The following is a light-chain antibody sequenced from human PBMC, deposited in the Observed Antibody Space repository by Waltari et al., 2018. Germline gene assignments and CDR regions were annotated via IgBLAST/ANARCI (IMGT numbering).Light chain of an antibody. CDR2: DFS. V-gene: IGLV2-11*01. CDR3: CSYAGSYTWV. Sequence: QSALTQPRSVSGSPGQSVTISCTGTRNDIGSYNYVSWYQHPPGKAPNFIIFDFSRRPSGIPGRFSGSKSGKTASLTISGRQADDEADYYCCSYAGSYTWVFGGGTKLTVL. J-gene: IGLJ3*02. CDR1: RNDIGSYNY.